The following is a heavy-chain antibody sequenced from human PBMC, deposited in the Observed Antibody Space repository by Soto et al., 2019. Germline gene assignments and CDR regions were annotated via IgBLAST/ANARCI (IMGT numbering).Heavy chain of an antibody. CDR2: IWYDGSNK. V-gene: IGHV3-33*01. D-gene: IGHD3-10*01. Sequence: QVQLVESGGGVVQPGRSLRLSCAASGFTFSSYGMHWVRQAPGKGLEWVAVIWYDGSNKYYADSVKGRFTISRDNSKNTLCLQVNSLRAEDTAVYYCARDWGYYGSGSSPYYYYYGMDVWGQGTTVTVSS. CDR3: ARDWGYYGSGSSPYYYYYGMDV. J-gene: IGHJ6*02. CDR1: GFTFSSYG.